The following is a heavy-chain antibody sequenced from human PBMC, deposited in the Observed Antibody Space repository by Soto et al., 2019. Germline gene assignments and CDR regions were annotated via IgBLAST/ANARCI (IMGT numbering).Heavy chain of an antibody. Sequence: QVQLVESGGGVVQPGRSLRLSCAASGFTFSSYAMHWVRQAPGKGLEWVAVISYDGSNKYYADSVKGRFTISRDNSKNTLYLQMNSLRAEDTAVYYCARGRSTMVRHNWFDPWGQGTLVTVSS. J-gene: IGHJ5*02. CDR3: ARGRSTMVRHNWFDP. CDR1: GFTFSSYA. V-gene: IGHV3-30-3*01. CDR2: ISYDGSNK. D-gene: IGHD3-10*01.